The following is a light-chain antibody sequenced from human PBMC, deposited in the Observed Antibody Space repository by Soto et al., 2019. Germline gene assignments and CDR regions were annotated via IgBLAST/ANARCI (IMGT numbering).Light chain of an antibody. Sequence: ENMLTQSPGTLSLSPGEGATLSCRASQSVDSKYLAWYQQKPGQAPRLLIYGASSRATGIPARFSGGGSGTDFTLTISRLEPEDFAVYFCQQYGRSRYTFGQGTKLEIK. CDR1: QSVDSKY. J-gene: IGKJ2*01. CDR2: GAS. CDR3: QQYGRSRYT. V-gene: IGKV3-20*01.